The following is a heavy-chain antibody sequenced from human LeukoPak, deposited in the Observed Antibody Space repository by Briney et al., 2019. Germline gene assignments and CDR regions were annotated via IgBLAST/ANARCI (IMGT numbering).Heavy chain of an antibody. V-gene: IGHV1-2*06. CDR1: GYTFTAFY. J-gene: IGHJ4*02. Sequence: ASVKVSCKASGYTFTAFYLYWVRQAPGQGLEWMGRINPNSGGTDYAQKFQGRVTMTRDTSISTAYMELSSLRSDDTAVYYCAIGMAAADTFEYWGEGTLVTVSS. D-gene: IGHD6-13*01. CDR3: AIGMAAADTFEY. CDR2: INPNSGGT.